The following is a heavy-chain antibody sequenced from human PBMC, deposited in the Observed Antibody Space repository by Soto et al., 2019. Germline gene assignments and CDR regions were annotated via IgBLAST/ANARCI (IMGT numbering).Heavy chain of an antibody. Sequence: QVQLQESGPGLVKPSQTLSLTCTVSGGSISSGDYYWSWIRQPPGKGLAWIGYIYYSGSTYYNPSLNSRVTISVSTSKNQFSLKLSSVTAADTAVYYCASTSNYYDSSGYSFSGSGDFDYWGQGTLVTVS. J-gene: IGHJ4*02. CDR2: IYYSGST. CDR3: ASTSNYYDSSGYSFSGSGDFDY. V-gene: IGHV4-30-4*01. CDR1: GGSISSGDYY. D-gene: IGHD3-22*01.